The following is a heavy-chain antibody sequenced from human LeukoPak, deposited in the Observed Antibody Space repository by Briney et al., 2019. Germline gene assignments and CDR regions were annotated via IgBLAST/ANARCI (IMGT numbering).Heavy chain of an antibody. CDR1: GGSLSSYY. J-gene: IGHJ4*02. CDR3: ARADVLGQDYYFDY. CDR2: IYYSGST. D-gene: IGHD2-15*01. Sequence: KPLETLSLTCTVSGGSLSSYYWSWIRQPPGKGLELVGYIYYSGSTNYNPSLKSRVTISVDTSKNQFSLKLSSVTAADTAVYYCARADVLGQDYYFDYWGQGTLVTVSS. V-gene: IGHV4-59*01.